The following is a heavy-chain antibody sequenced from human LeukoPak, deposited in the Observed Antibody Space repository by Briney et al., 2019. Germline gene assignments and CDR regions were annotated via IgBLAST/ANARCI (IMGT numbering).Heavy chain of an antibody. J-gene: IGHJ4*02. V-gene: IGHV3-30-3*01. Sequence: GGSLRLSCAASGFTFSSYAMHWVRQAPGKGLEWVAVISYDGSNKYYADSVKGRFTISRDNSKNTLYLQMNSLRAEDTAVYYCATLGIIDHWGQGTLVTVSS. CDR2: ISYDGSNK. D-gene: IGHD3-10*01. CDR1: GFTFSSYA. CDR3: ATLGIIDH.